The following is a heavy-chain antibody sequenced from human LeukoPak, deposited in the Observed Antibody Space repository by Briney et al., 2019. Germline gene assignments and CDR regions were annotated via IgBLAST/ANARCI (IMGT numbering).Heavy chain of an antibody. Sequence: ASVKVSCKVSGYTLTELSMHWVRQAPGKGREWMGGFDPEDGETIYAQKFQGRVTMTEDTSTDTAYMELSSLRSEDTAVYYCAILGGHRAVDIVVVPAAYYYYGMDVWGQGTTVTVSS. CDR3: AILGGHRAVDIVVVPAAYYYYGMDV. D-gene: IGHD2-2*01. J-gene: IGHJ6*02. CDR2: FDPEDGET. V-gene: IGHV1-24*01. CDR1: GYTLTELS.